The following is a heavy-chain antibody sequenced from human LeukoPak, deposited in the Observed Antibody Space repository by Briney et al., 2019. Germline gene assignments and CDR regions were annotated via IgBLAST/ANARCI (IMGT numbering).Heavy chain of an antibody. J-gene: IGHJ3*02. Sequence: SETLSLTCAVSGDSISNRNWWSWVRPPPGKGLEWIGEIYHTGSTNYNPSLKSRVTISVDKSKNQFSLQLTSVTAADTAVYYCARLAAAAPFDAFDIWGQGTMVTVS. V-gene: IGHV4-4*02. CDR2: IYHTGST. D-gene: IGHD6-13*01. CDR1: GDSISNRNW. CDR3: ARLAAAAPFDAFDI.